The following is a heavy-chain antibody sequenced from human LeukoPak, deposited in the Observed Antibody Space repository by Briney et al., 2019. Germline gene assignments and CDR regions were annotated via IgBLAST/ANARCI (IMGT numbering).Heavy chain of an antibody. CDR3: ARVRPPGAFDI. J-gene: IGHJ3*02. CDR2: ISYDGSNK. CDR1: GFTFSSYA. Sequence: GRSLRLSCAASGFTFSSYAMHWVRQAPGKGLEWVAVISYDGSNKYYADSVKGRFTISRDNSKNTLYLQMNSLRAEDTAVYYCARVRPPGAFDIWGQGTMVTVSS. V-gene: IGHV3-30-3*01.